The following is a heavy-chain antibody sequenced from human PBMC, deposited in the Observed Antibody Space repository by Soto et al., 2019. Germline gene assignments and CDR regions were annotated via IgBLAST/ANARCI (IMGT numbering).Heavy chain of an antibody. CDR1: GGSISSYY. V-gene: IGHV4-59*01. Sequence: PSETLSLTCTVSGGSISSYYLSWIRQPPGKGLEWIGYIYYSGSTYYKPSLKSRVTISVDTSKNQFSLKLSSVTAADTAVYYCARELFGRSVWFDPWGQGTLVTVS. CDR3: ARELFGRSVWFDP. D-gene: IGHD3-10*01. CDR2: IYYSGST. J-gene: IGHJ5*02.